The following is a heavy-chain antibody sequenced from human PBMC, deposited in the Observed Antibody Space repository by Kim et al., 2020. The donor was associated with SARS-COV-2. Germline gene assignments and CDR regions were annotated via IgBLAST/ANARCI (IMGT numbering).Heavy chain of an antibody. V-gene: IGHV3-53*04. Sequence: VKGRFTISRHNSKNTLYLQMNSLRAEDTAVYYCARVAMVRGVINGQYFDYWGQGTLVTVSS. CDR3: ARVAMVRGVINGQYFDY. J-gene: IGHJ4*02. D-gene: IGHD3-10*01.